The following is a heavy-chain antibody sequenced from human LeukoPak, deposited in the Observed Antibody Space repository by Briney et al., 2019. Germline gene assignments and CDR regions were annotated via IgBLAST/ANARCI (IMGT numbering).Heavy chain of an antibody. CDR1: GYTFTSYD. D-gene: IGHD4-17*01. J-gene: IGHJ6*02. CDR2: MNPNSGNT. CDR3: ARYGDPPYYYYGMDV. V-gene: IGHV1-8*01. Sequence: ASVKVSCKASGYTFTSYDINWVRQATGQGLEWMGWMNPNSGNTGYAQKFQGRVTMIRNTSISTAYMELSSLRSEDTAVYYCARYGDPPYYYYGMDVWGQGTTVTVSS.